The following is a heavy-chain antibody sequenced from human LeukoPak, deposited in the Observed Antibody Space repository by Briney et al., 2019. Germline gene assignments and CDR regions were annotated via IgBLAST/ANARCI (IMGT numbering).Heavy chain of an antibody. D-gene: IGHD2-15*01. J-gene: IGHJ4*02. Sequence: QTGGSLRLSCAASGFTFSSYGMHWVRQAPGKGLEWVAVIWNDGNKKNYVDSVKGRFTISRDNSENTLYLQMNSLRAEDTAVYYCARDRWYCSGGNCPTFDYWGQGTLVTVSS. CDR3: ARDRWYCSGGNCPTFDY. CDR1: GFTFSSYG. CDR2: IWNDGNKK. V-gene: IGHV3-33*01.